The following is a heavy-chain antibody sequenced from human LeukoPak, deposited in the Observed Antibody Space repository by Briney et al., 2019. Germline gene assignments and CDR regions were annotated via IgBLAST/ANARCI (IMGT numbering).Heavy chain of an antibody. Sequence: PSETLSLTCAVSGGSISSSNWWRWVRQPPGKGLEWIGEIYHSGSTNYNPSLKSRVTISVDTSKNQFSLKLTSVTAADTAVYYCARAIAARRRVGWDYFDYWGQGTLVTVSS. D-gene: IGHD6-6*01. J-gene: IGHJ4*02. CDR2: IYHSGST. CDR1: GGSISSSNW. V-gene: IGHV4-4*02. CDR3: ARAIAARRRVGWDYFDY.